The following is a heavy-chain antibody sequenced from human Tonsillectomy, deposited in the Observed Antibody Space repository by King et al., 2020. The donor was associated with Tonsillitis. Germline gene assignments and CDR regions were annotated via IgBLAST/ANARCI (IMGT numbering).Heavy chain of an antibody. D-gene: IGHD4-23*01. J-gene: IGHJ6*02. CDR1: GFTFRNHA. CDR3: ARDQGGKRWQRIRGQDYGMDV. V-gene: IGHV3-30*04. CDR2: IWKDGTTK. Sequence: VQLVESGGGGVQPGRSLRLSCVGSGFTFRNHAMHWVRQAPGKGLEWVAVIWKDGTTKYYADSVKGRFTISRDNSKNTVDLQMDSLRADDTAVYYCARDQGGKRWQRIRGQDYGMDVWGQGTTVTISS.